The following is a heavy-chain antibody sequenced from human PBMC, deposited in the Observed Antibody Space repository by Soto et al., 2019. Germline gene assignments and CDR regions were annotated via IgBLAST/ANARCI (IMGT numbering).Heavy chain of an antibody. V-gene: IGHV1-8*01. D-gene: IGHD2-2*01. CDR3: ARGLNVVVPAAKGRDYYYYYYTDV. CDR1: GYTFTSYD. J-gene: IGHJ6*03. CDR2: MNPNSGNT. Sequence: ASVKVSCKASGYTFTSYDINWVRQATGQGLEWMGWMNPNSGNTGYAQKFQGRVTMTRNTSISTAYMELSSLRSEDTAVYYCARGLNVVVPAAKGRDYYYYYYTDVWGKGTTVTVSS.